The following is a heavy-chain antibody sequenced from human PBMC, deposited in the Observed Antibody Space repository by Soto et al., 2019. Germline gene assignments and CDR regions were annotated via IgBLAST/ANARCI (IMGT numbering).Heavy chain of an antibody. D-gene: IGHD4-4*01. J-gene: IGHJ6*02. CDR1: GFTFSSYS. Sequence: EVQLVESGGGLVQPGGSLRLSCAASGFTFSSYSMNWVRQAPGKGLEWVSYISSSSSTIYYADSVKGRFTISRDNAKNSLYLQMNSLRDEDTAVYYCARAYTVTTWYDYYYGMDVWGQGTTVNVSS. CDR3: ARAYTVTTWYDYYYGMDV. CDR2: ISSSSSTI. V-gene: IGHV3-48*02.